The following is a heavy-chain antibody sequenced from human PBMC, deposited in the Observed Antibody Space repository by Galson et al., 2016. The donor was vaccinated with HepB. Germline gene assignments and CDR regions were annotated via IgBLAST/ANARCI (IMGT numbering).Heavy chain of an antibody. CDR1: GAFISSGGYY. V-gene: IGHV4-31*03. D-gene: IGHD3-10*01. Sequence: TLSLTCNVSGAFISSGGYYWNWIRLHPGKGLEWIGCVYYSGSTYYNPSLESRATISVDTSENKFSLKLTSVTAADTADYYWARGVSVVRGWLDPWGQGTRVTVSS. CDR3: ARGVSVVRGWLDP. J-gene: IGHJ5*02. CDR2: VYYSGST.